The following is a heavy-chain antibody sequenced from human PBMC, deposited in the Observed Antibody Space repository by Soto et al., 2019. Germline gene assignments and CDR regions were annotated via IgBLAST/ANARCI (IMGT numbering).Heavy chain of an antibody. CDR1: GGTFSSYT. CDR3: ASGGPSIAAANY. Sequence: QVQLVQSGAEVKKPGSSVKVSCKASGGTFSSYTISWVRQAPGQGLEWMGRIIPILGIANYAQKFQGRVTITADKSTSTAYMELSSLRSEDTAVYYCASGGPSIAAANYWRQGTLVTVSS. V-gene: IGHV1-69*02. CDR2: IIPILGIA. D-gene: IGHD6-13*01. J-gene: IGHJ4*02.